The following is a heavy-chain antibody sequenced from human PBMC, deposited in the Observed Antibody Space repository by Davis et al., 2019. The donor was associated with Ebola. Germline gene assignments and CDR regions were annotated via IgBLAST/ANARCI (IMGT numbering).Heavy chain of an antibody. J-gene: IGHJ4*02. V-gene: IGHV1-8*01. Sequence: AASVKVSCKASGCTFTSNDINWVRQASGQGLEWMGWMNPNSGSAGYAQKFQGRVTMTRNNSINTAYMELRSLRSEDTAVYYCARQARGSYDFWRGYVFDTWGLGTLVTVSS. CDR3: ARQARGSYDFWRGYVFDT. CDR1: GCTFTSND. CDR2: MNPNSGSA. D-gene: IGHD3-3*01.